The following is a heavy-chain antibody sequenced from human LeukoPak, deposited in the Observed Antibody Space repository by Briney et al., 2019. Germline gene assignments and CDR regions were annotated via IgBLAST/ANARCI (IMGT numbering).Heavy chain of an antibody. CDR1: GFTFSSYW. CDR2: INGDASNT. J-gene: IGHJ5*02. Sequence: PGGSLRLSCAASGFTFSSYWMHWVRQVAGKGLVWVARINGDASNTTYADSVKGRFTISRDNAKNTLYLQMNSLRVDDTAVYYCARAMPHDNWFDPWGQGGLVTVSS. V-gene: IGHV3-74*03. D-gene: IGHD2-2*01. CDR3: ARAMPHDNWFDP.